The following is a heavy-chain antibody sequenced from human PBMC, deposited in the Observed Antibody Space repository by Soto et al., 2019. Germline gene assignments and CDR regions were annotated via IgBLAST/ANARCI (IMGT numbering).Heavy chain of an antibody. V-gene: IGHV3-30-3*01. CDR3: ARVKDYSYYYYYGMDV. D-gene: IGHD3-10*01. Sequence: QVQLVESGGGVVQPGRSLRLSCAASGFTFSSYAMHWVRQAPGKGLEWVAVISYDGSNKYYADSVKGRFTISRDNSKNTLYLQMNSLRAEDTAVYYCARVKDYSYYYYYGMDVWGQGTTVTVSS. J-gene: IGHJ6*02. CDR1: GFTFSSYA. CDR2: ISYDGSNK.